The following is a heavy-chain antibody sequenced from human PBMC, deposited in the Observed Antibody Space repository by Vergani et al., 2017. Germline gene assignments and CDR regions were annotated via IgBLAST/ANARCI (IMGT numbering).Heavy chain of an antibody. CDR2: INADNGNT. Sequence: QVQLVQSGAEVKKPGASVKVSCKASGYTFTSYAMHWVRQAPGQRLEWMGWINADNGNTKYSQKFQGRVTITRDTSASTAYMELSSRRSEDTAVYYCARDHSTMVRGVIPDAFDIWGEGTMVTVSS. V-gene: IGHV1-3*01. J-gene: IGHJ3*02. CDR1: GYTFTSYA. CDR3: ARDHSTMVRGVIPDAFDI. D-gene: IGHD3-10*01.